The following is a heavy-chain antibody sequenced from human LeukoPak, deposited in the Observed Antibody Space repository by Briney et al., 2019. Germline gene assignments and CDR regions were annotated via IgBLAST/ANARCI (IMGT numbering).Heavy chain of an antibody. J-gene: IGHJ6*02. D-gene: IGHD3-3*02. V-gene: IGHV3-23*01. CDR1: GFTFNSYA. CDR2: ISGSGGGT. CDR3: AKDKAAFGMDV. Sequence: GSLRLSCAASGFTFNSYAMSWVRQAPEKGLEWVATISGSGGGTYYADSVRGRFTISRDNSKNTLYLQMNSLRAEDTAVYYCAKDKAAFGMDVWGQGTTVTVSS.